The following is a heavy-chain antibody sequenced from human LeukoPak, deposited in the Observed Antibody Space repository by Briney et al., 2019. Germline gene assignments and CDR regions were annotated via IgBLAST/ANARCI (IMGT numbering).Heavy chain of an antibody. Sequence: GGSLRLSCGVSGFXVSSNYMSWVRQAPGTGLEWVSAIFRGGTTYYADSVKGRFTISRLSSKNTLYLQMNSQKTEDTAVYYCAREGPGGDYYFDYWGQGTLVTVSS. V-gene: IGHV3-53*04. D-gene: IGHD2-21*02. J-gene: IGHJ4*02. CDR3: AREGPGGDYYFDY. CDR2: IFRGGTT. CDR1: GFXVSSNY.